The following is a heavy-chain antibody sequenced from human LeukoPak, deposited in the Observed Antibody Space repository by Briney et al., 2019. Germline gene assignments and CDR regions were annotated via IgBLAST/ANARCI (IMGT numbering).Heavy chain of an antibody. CDR1: GGSISSYY. CDR3: ARGSQRYYGDYLRDFDY. Sequence: SETLSLTCTVSGGSISSYYWSWLRQPPGKGLEGVGLIYYSGSTNYNPPLKSRVTISVDTSKNQSSLQLSSVTAADTAVYYCARGSQRYYGDYLRDFDYWGQGTLVTVSS. D-gene: IGHD4-17*01. V-gene: IGHV4-59*01. CDR2: IYYSGST. J-gene: IGHJ4*02.